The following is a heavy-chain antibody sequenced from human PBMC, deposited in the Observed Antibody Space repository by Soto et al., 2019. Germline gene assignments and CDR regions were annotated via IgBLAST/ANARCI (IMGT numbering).Heavy chain of an antibody. V-gene: IGHV3-49*03. CDR2: IRSKAYGGTT. J-gene: IGHJ6*03. CDR1: GFTFGDYA. D-gene: IGHD1-1*01. CDR3: TRARTTGPQGYYYYYYYMDV. Sequence: GGSLRLSCTASGFTFGDYAMSWFRQAPGKGLEWVGFIRSKAYGGTTEYAASVKGRFTISRDDSKSIAYLQMNSLKTEDTAVYYCTRARTTGPQGYYYYYYYMDVWGKGTTVTVSS.